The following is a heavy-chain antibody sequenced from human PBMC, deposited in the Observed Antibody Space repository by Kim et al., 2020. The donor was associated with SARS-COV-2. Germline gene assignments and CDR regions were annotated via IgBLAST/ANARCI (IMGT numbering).Heavy chain of an antibody. CDR1: GLTFSNYA. J-gene: IGHJ1*01. D-gene: IGHD2-2*01. CDR3: AKVWRSGVVPPADL. V-gene: IGHV3-23*01. CDR2: IRNNNGST. Sequence: GGSLRLSCAASGLTFSNYAMTWVRQAPGKGLEWVAGIRNNNGSTNYADSVKGRFTISRDNSKNTLDLQMNSLRGEDTAVYYCAKVWRSGVVPPADLWGQG.